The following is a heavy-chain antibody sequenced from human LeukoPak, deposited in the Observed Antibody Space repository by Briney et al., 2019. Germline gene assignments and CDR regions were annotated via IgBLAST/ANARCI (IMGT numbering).Heavy chain of an antibody. J-gene: IGHJ5*02. Sequence: SETLSLTCTVSGGSIMNHYWSWIRQPAGKGLEWIGRIYSSGGANYSPSLKNRVSMSIDTSNNHFSLNLTSVTAADTALYFCARDVRYASGWSTPESWGQGTLVTVSS. CDR1: GGSIMNHY. CDR3: ARDVRYASGWSTPES. D-gene: IGHD6-19*01. CDR2: IYSSGGA. V-gene: IGHV4-4*07.